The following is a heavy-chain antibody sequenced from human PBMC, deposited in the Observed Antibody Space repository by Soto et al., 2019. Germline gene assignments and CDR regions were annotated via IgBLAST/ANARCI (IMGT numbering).Heavy chain of an antibody. Sequence: GGSLRLSCAASGFSFGSYALSWVRQAPGKGLEWVSTISGSDGKTSYADSVKGRFSISRDTSQNTLYLQMNSLRADDTAIYYCARWSYLDYWGQGTRVTV. D-gene: IGHD3-3*01. CDR2: ISGSDGKT. V-gene: IGHV3-23*01. CDR3: ARWSYLDY. CDR1: GFSFGSYA. J-gene: IGHJ4*02.